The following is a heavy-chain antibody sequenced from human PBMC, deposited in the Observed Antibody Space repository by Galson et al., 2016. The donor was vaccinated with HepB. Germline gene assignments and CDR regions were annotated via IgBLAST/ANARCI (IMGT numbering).Heavy chain of an antibody. Sequence: SVKVSCKASGYTFPSYYMHWVRQAPGQGLEWMGIINPSGGSTSYAQKFQGRVTMTGDTSTSTVYMELSSLSSDDTAVYYCAGVGEGYYYDSSAYEHWGQGTLVTVSS. D-gene: IGHD3-22*01. CDR1: GYTFPSYY. V-gene: IGHV1-46*01. J-gene: IGHJ4*02. CDR2: INPSGGST. CDR3: AGVGEGYYYDSSAYEH.